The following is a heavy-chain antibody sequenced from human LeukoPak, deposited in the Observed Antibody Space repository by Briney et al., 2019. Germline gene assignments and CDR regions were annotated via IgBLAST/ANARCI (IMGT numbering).Heavy chain of an antibody. CDR3: ARGAIPAVLYYFDY. D-gene: IGHD2-2*02. V-gene: IGHV3-66*01. CDR2: IFSGGTI. CDR1: GFTVSSNF. J-gene: IGHJ4*02. Sequence: GGSLRLSCAASGFTVSSNFMSWVRQAPGKGLEWVSVIFSGGTIYYADSVKGRFTISRDNSKNTLYLQMNNLRAEDTAVYYCARGAIPAVLYYFDYWGQGSLVTVSS.